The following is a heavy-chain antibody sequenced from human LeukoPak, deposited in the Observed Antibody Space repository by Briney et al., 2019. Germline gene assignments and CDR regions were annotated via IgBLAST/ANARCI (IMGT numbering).Heavy chain of an antibody. CDR3: AKDDHGGSGWRDYFDQ. Sequence: GGSLRLSCAASGFTVSTNYMNWVRQAPGQGLEWVSILYSGSSTYYEDSVEGRFTISRDSSKNTLFLQMNDLRAEDTAVYYCAKDDHGGSGWRDYFDQWGQGTLVTVCS. D-gene: IGHD6-19*01. CDR2: LYSGSST. J-gene: IGHJ4*02. V-gene: IGHV3-53*01. CDR1: GFTVSTNY.